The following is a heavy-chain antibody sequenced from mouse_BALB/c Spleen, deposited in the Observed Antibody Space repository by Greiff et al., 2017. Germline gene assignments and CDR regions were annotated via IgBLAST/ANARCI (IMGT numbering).Heavy chain of an antibody. CDR1: GYTFTSYW. J-gene: IGHJ2*01. CDR3: ARSGTVNFDY. CDR2: INPSTGYT. V-gene: IGHV1-7*01. Sequence: QVQLQQSGAELAKPGASVKMSCKASGYTFTSYWMHWVKQRPGQGLEWIGYINPSTGYTEYNQKFKDKATLTADKSSSTAYMQLSSLTSEDSAVYYCARSGTVNFDYWGQGTTLTVSS. D-gene: IGHD2-14*01.